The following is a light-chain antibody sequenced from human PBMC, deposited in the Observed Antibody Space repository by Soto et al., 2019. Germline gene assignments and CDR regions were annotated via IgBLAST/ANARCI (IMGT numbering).Light chain of an antibody. CDR3: QQDSAYPYT. Sequence: DIQITQYPSTLSASVGDRVTITCRSSQTISSWLAWHQQKSGRAPKLLIYDASSLEGGVPSRFSGSGSGTEFTLTISSLQADDFATYYCQQDSAYPYTFGQGTKVDI. CDR1: QTISSW. CDR2: DAS. V-gene: IGKV1-5*01. J-gene: IGKJ2*01.